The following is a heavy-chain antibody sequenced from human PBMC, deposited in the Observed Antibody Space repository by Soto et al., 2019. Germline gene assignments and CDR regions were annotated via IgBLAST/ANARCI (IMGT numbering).Heavy chain of an antibody. CDR2: IYHTGNS. D-gene: IGHD3-10*01. CDR1: GGSISTYY. CDR3: AREGSYGSGTYDL. J-gene: IGHJ4*02. Sequence: QVQLQESGPGLVRPSETLSVTCTVSGGSISTYYWNWLRQPPGKGLECIAYIYHTGNSYYNPSLKSRVTISVDTSKNQFSLKLSSVTAADTALYFCAREGSYGSGTYDLWGQGTLVTVSS. V-gene: IGHV4-59*01.